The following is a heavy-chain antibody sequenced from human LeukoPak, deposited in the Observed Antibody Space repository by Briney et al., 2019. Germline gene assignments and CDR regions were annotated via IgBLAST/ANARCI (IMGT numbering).Heavy chain of an antibody. Sequence: SETLSLTCTVSGGSISSSSYYWGWIRQPPGKGLEWIGSIYYSGSTYYNPSLKSRVTISVDTSKNQFSLKLSSVTAADTAVYYCARLQRGYSYGTIDYWGQGTLVTVSS. CDR1: GGSISSSSYY. V-gene: IGHV4-39*07. CDR2: IYYSGST. CDR3: ARLQRGYSYGTIDY. D-gene: IGHD5-18*01. J-gene: IGHJ4*02.